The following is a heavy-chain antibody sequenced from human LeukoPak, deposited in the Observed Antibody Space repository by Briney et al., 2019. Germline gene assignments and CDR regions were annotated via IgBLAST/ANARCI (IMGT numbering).Heavy chain of an antibody. Sequence: GGSLRLSCAASGFTFSNYGMHWVRQAPGKGLEWVAVLPYDGSNKYYADSVKGRFAISRDNSKNTLYLQMNSLRAEDTAVYCCAKAYGYCTTTSCSHEEFDYWGQGTLVTVSS. D-gene: IGHD2-2*01. CDR3: AKAYGYCTTTSCSHEEFDY. J-gene: IGHJ4*02. CDR2: LPYDGSNK. CDR1: GFTFSNYG. V-gene: IGHV3-30*18.